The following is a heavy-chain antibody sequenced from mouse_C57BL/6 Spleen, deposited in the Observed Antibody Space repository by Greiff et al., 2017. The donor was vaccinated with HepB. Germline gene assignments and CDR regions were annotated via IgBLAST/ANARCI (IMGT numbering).Heavy chain of an antibody. Sequence: VQLQQSGPELVKPGASVKMSCKASGYTFTDYNMHWVKQSHGKSLEWIGYINPNNGGTSDNQKFKGKATLTVNKSSSTAYMELRSLTSEDSAVYYCASDYDAAFAYWGQGTLVTVSA. D-gene: IGHD2-4*01. J-gene: IGHJ3*01. CDR3: ASDYDAAFAY. CDR2: INPNNGGT. V-gene: IGHV1-22*01. CDR1: GYTFTDYN.